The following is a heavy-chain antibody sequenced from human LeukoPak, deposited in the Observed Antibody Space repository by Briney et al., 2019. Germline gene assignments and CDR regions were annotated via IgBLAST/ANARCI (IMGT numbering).Heavy chain of an antibody. J-gene: IGHJ4*02. V-gene: IGHV4-34*01. Sequence: SETLSLTCAVYGGSFSGYYWSWIRQPPGKGLEWIGEINHSGSTNYNPSLKSRVTISVDTSKNQFSLKLSSVTAADTAVYYCARLYYYDSPEDYWGQGTLVTVSS. CDR2: INHSGST. D-gene: IGHD3-22*01. CDR3: ARLYYYDSPEDY. CDR1: GGSFSGYY.